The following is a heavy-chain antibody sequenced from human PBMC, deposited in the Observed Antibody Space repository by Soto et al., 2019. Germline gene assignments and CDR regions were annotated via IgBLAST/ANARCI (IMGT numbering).Heavy chain of an antibody. V-gene: IGHV3-23*01. Sequence: GGSLRLSCAASGFTFSSYAMSWVRQAPGKGLEWVSAISGNGGSTYYADSVKGRFTISRDNSKNTLYLQMNSLRAEDTAVYYCAKDPAWDGVPAAIGCYFDYWGQGTLVTVSS. J-gene: IGHJ4*02. D-gene: IGHD2-2*01. CDR2: ISGNGGST. CDR1: GFTFSSYA. CDR3: AKDPAWDGVPAAIGCYFDY.